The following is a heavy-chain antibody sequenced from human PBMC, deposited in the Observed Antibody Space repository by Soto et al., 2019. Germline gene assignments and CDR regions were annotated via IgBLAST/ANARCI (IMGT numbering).Heavy chain of an antibody. Sequence: SETLSLTCTVSGDSISTFYWGWMRQSPGKELEWIGYVYYTGSTNYNLSLKSRVTISVDRSKNQFSLKLTSANAADTAVYYCARGRTVRNYADDSSDYFYFFDYWGQGTQVTVSS. V-gene: IGHV4-59*01. J-gene: IGHJ4*02. D-gene: IGHD3-22*01. CDR1: GDSISTFY. CDR3: ARGRTVRNYADDSSDYFYFFDY. CDR2: VYYTGST.